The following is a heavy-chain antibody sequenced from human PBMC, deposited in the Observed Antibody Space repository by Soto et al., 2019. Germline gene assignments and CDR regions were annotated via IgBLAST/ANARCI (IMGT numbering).Heavy chain of an antibody. Sequence: PSETLSLTCTVSGGSISSSSYYWGWIRQPPGKGLEWIGSIYYSGSTYYNPSLKSRVTISVDTSKNQFSLKLSSVTAADTAVYYCATLAAKPPLSDYWGQGTLVTVSS. D-gene: IGHD6-6*01. CDR2: IYYSGST. CDR1: GGSISSSSYY. V-gene: IGHV4-39*01. CDR3: ATLAAKPPLSDY. J-gene: IGHJ4*02.